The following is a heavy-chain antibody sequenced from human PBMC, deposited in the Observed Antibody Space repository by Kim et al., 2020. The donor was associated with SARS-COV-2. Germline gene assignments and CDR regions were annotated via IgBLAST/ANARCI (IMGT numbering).Heavy chain of an antibody. D-gene: IGHD3-9*01. CDR1: GLTLTESV. J-gene: IGHJ1*01. CDR3: TVINDHPRGHDWSSSDKHFVH. CDR2: FDPEDGTT. Sequence: ASVKVSCKVSGLTLTESVIHWVRQAPGKGLEWMGGFDPEDGTTIYAEKFQGRVTMTEDTSAATASLDLSSLRHDDTAVYYCTVINDHPRGHDWSSSDKHFVHWCQGTLVVVSS. V-gene: IGHV1-24*01.